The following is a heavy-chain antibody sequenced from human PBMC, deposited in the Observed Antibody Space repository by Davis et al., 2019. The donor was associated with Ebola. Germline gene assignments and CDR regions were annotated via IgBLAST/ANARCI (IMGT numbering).Heavy chain of an antibody. Sequence: GGSLRLSCAASGFTFSGSAMHWVRQASGKGLEWLGRIRSKADSYATAHAASVKGRFTISRDDSKNTAYLQMNSLKTEDTAVYYCTSTTAPSLDYWGQGTLVTVSS. CDR1: GFTFSGSA. V-gene: IGHV3-73*01. D-gene: IGHD4-11*01. CDR2: IRSKADSYAT. J-gene: IGHJ4*02. CDR3: TSTTAPSLDY.